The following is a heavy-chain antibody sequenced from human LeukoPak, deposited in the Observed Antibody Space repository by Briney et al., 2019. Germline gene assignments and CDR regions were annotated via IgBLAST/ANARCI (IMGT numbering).Heavy chain of an antibody. D-gene: IGHD3-22*01. CDR2: ISSSGSTI. CDR3: ARYYGGDYDSSGYYYFDY. Sequence: GGSLRLSCAASGFTFSDYYMSRIRQAPGKGLEWVSYISSSGSTIYYADSVKGRFTISRDNAKNSLYLQMNSLRAEDTAVYYCARYYGGDYDSSGYYYFDYWGQGTLVTVSS. CDR1: GFTFSDYY. J-gene: IGHJ4*02. V-gene: IGHV3-11*01.